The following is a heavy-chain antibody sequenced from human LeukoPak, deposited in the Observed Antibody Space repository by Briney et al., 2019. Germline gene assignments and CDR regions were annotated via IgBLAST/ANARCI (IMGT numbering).Heavy chain of an antibody. CDR3: AREREVIVTDNLFY. D-gene: IGHD2-21*01. J-gene: IGHJ4*02. CDR2: IYSGGST. V-gene: IGHV3-66*01. Sequence: GGSLRLSCAASGFSVGSNYMSWVRQAPGKGLEWVSVIYSGGSTYYADSVKGRFIFSRDNTKNTLYLQMNSLRAEDTAVYYCAREREVIVTDNLFYWGQGTLVTVSS. CDR1: GFSVGSNY.